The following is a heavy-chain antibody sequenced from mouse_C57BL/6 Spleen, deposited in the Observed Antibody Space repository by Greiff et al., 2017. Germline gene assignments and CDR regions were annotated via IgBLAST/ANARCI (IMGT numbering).Heavy chain of an antibody. J-gene: IGHJ2*01. CDR2: IYPGNSDT. CDR3: TRGDYYGSSGEFDY. D-gene: IGHD1-1*01. V-gene: IGHV1-5*01. Sequence: EVQLQQSGTVLARPGASVKMSCKTSGYTFTSYWMHWVKQRPGQGLEWIGAIYPGNSDTSYNQKFKGKAKLTAFTSASTAYMELSNLTNEDSAVYYCTRGDYYGSSGEFDYWGQGTTLTVSS. CDR1: GYTFTSYW.